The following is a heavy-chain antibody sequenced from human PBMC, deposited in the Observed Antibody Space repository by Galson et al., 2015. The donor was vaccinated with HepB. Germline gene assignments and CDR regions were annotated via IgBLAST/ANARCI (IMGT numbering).Heavy chain of an antibody. J-gene: IGHJ4*02. V-gene: IGHV3-23*01. D-gene: IGHD6-6*01. Sequence: SLRLSCAASGFTFSSYGMSWVRQAPGKELEWVSGISGSSGRTYYADSVKGRFTISRDNSKKTLYLQMNSLRAEDTAVYYCAKDVAGAYSSSSYGMLEYWGQGTLVTASS. CDR2: ISGSSGRT. CDR3: AKDVAGAYSSSSYGMLEY. CDR1: GFTFSSYG.